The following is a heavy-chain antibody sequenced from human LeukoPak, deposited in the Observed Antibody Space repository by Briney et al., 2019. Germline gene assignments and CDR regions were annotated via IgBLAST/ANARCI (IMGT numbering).Heavy chain of an antibody. J-gene: IGHJ3*02. CDR1: GYTFTSYY. CDR2: INPSGGST. Sequence: ASVKVSCKASGYTFTSYYMHWVRQAPGQGLEWMGIINPSGGSTSYAQKFQGRVTMTRDTSTRTVYMELSSLRSEDTAVYYCARATYADAFDIWGQGTMVTVSS. CDR3: ARATYADAFDI. V-gene: IGHV1-46*01. D-gene: IGHD2-8*01.